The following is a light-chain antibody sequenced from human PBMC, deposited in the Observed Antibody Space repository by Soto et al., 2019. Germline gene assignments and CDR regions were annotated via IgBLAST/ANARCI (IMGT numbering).Light chain of an antibody. Sequence: EIVLTQSPATLSLSPGERATLSCRASQSVSNNLAWYQQKPGQAPRLLIYGASTRATGIPARFSGSGSGTEFTLTISSLQSEDFAVYYCQQYNNWPGTFGGGTKVEIK. CDR2: GAS. CDR1: QSVSNN. J-gene: IGKJ4*01. CDR3: QQYNNWPGT. V-gene: IGKV3-15*01.